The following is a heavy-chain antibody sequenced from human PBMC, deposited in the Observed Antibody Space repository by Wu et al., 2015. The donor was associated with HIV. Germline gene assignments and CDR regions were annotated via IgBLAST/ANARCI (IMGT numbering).Heavy chain of an antibody. V-gene: IGHV1-69*12. D-gene: IGHD5-12*01. CDR3: GRPYSGYAYDVFDI. CDR1: GGTFNNFG. J-gene: IGHJ3*02. CDR2: IIPMLGTA. Sequence: QVHLVQSGAEVKKPGSSVKVSRKASGGTFNNFGISWVRQAPGQGLEWMGGIIPMLGTANYAQKLQGRVTITADESTSTAYMELSSLRSEDTAIYYCGRPYSGYAYDVFDIWGQGTVVFVSS.